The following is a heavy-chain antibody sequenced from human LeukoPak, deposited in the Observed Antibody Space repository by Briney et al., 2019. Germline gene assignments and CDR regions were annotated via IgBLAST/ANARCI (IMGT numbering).Heavy chain of an antibody. CDR1: GGTFSSYA. Sequence: GSSVKVSCKASGGTFSSYAISWVRQAPGQGLEWMGRIIPILGIANYAQKFQGRVTITADKSTSTAYMELSSLRSEDTAVYYCARSPYYDSSGYQYNWFDPWGQGTLVTVSS. J-gene: IGHJ5*02. D-gene: IGHD3-22*01. CDR2: IIPILGIA. V-gene: IGHV1-69*04. CDR3: ARSPYYDSSGYQYNWFDP.